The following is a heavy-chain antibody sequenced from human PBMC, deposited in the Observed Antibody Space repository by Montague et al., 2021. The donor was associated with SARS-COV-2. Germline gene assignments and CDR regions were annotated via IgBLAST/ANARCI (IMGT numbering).Heavy chain of an antibody. J-gene: IGHJ5*02. Sequence: SETLSLTCTVSGGSISSSSYYWGWIRQPPGKGLEWIGSIYYSGSTYYNPSLKSRVTISVDTSKNQFSLKLSSVTAADTAVYYCARHPHQQISIFGVVWDGDGFDPWGQGTLVIVSS. D-gene: IGHD3-3*01. CDR1: GGSISSSSYY. V-gene: IGHV4-39*01. CDR3: ARHPHQQISIFGVVWDGDGFDP. CDR2: IYYSGST.